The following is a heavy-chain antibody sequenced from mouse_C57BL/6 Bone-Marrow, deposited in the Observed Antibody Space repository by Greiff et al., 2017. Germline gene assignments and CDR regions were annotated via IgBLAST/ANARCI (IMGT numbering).Heavy chain of an antibody. D-gene: IGHD1-1*01. V-gene: IGHV1-75*01. Sequence: QVQLQQSGPELVKPGASVKISCKASGYTFTDYYINWVKQRPGQGLEWIGWIFPGSGSTYYNEKFKGKATLTVDKSSSTAYMLLSSLTSEDSAVYFCAGSSYVGNTYYFDYWGQGTTLTVSS. J-gene: IGHJ2*01. CDR1: GYTFTDYY. CDR2: IFPGSGST. CDR3: AGSSYVGNTYYFDY.